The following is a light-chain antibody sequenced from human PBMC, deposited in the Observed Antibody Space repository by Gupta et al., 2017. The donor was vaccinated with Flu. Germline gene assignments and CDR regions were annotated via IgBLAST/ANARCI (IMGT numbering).Light chain of an antibody. CDR3: QQLNSYPLT. CDR2: AAS. V-gene: IGKV1-9*01. J-gene: IGKJ4*01. CDR1: QGISSY. Sequence: DIQLTQSPSFLSASVGDIVTITCRASQGISSYLAWYQQKPGEAPKPLIYAASTLQSGVPSRFSGSGSGTEFTLTISSLQPEDFATYYCQQLNSYPLTFGGGTKVEIK.